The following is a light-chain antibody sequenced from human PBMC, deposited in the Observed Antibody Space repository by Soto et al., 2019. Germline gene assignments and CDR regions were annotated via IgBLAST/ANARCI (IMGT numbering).Light chain of an antibody. Sequence: EIVLTQSPGTLSLSPGERATLSCRASQSVVDSYLAWYQQKPGQAPRLLIYAASNRATGIPDRFSGSGSGTDFTLTISRLEPEDFAVYYCQQYGSSPRTFGQGTKVDNK. CDR1: QSVVDSY. J-gene: IGKJ1*01. CDR3: QQYGSSPRT. CDR2: AAS. V-gene: IGKV3-20*01.